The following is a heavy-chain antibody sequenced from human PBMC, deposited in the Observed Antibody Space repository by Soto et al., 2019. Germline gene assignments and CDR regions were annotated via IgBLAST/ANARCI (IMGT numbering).Heavy chain of an antibody. D-gene: IGHD3-3*01. CDR3: ARVLNFYSAGAFDI. Sequence: ASVKVSFKASGYTFTSYDINWVRQATGQGLEWMGWMNPNSGNTGYAQKFQGRVTMTRNTSISTACMELSSLRSEDTAVYYCARVLNFYSAGAFDIWGQGTMVTVSS. J-gene: IGHJ3*02. CDR1: GYTFTSYD. V-gene: IGHV1-8*01. CDR2: MNPNSGNT.